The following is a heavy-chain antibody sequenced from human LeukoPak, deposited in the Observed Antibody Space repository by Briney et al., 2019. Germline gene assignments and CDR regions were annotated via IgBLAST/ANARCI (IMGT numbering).Heavy chain of an antibody. D-gene: IGHD6-25*01. J-gene: IGHJ6*03. V-gene: IGHV3-48*01. Sequence: PGGSLRLSCEASGFIFSSYWMNWVRQPPGKGLEWVSNIGTSSTTIYYADSVKGRFTISRDNAKNSLYLQMNSLRADDTAVYYCARFAAGGSYYYYMDVWGKGTTVTVSS. CDR2: IGTSSTTI. CDR3: ARFAAGGSYYYYMDV. CDR1: GFIFSSYW.